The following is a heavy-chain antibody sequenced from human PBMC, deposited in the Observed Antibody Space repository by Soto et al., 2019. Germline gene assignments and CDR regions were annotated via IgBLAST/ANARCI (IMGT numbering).Heavy chain of an antibody. D-gene: IGHD3-3*01. CDR2: ISGSGGST. Sequence: GGSLRLSCAASGFTFSSYAMSWVRQAPGKGLEWVSAISGSGGSTYYADSVKGRFTISRGNSKNTLYLQMNSLRAEDTAVYYCAKGRWEDYDFWSGYYFFDYWGQGTLVTVSS. CDR3: AKGRWEDYDFWSGYYFFDY. J-gene: IGHJ4*02. V-gene: IGHV3-23*01. CDR1: GFTFSSYA.